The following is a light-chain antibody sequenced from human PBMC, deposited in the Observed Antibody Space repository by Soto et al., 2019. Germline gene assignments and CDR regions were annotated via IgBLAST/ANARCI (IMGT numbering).Light chain of an antibody. CDR2: LAS. J-gene: IGKJ1*01. CDR3: MQALQTPPWT. Sequence: HSNGYNNLDSYLQQPRQPPPLLXYLASTRASGVPPRFSGSGSGTAFTLNISRVEAEDVGVYYCMQALQTPPWTFGQGTKVDI. V-gene: IGKV2-28*01. CDR1: HSNGYNN.